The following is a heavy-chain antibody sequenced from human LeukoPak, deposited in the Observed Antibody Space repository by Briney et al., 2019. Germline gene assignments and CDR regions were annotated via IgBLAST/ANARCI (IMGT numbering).Heavy chain of an antibody. D-gene: IGHD3-10*01. Sequence: GGSLRLSCAASGFTLSSYSMNWVRQAPGKGLEWVSSISSSSSYIYYADSVKGRFTISRDNAKNSLYLQMNSLRAEDTAVYYCARLPGYYYGSGSYFTDWGQGTLVTVSS. CDR3: ARLPGYYYGSGSYFTD. CDR2: ISSSSSYI. J-gene: IGHJ4*02. CDR1: GFTLSSYS. V-gene: IGHV3-21*01.